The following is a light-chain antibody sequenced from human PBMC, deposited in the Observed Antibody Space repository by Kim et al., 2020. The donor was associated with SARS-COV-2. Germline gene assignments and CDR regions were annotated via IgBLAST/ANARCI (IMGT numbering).Light chain of an antibody. CDR2: QVA. CDR3: LQGTHWPKT. V-gene: IGKV2-30*01. Sequence: QPASNSCRSSQSRGSRAGNTYLNWLQQRPGQAPRRLIYQVAKRDSGVPDRFSGSGSGTDVTLKISGVEAEDVGVYYCLQGTHWPKTFGQGTKLEI. J-gene: IGKJ2*01. CDR1: QSRGSRAGNTY.